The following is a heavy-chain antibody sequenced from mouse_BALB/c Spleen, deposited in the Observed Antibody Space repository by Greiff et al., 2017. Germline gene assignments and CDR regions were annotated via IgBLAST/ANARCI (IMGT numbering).Heavy chain of an antibody. J-gene: IGHJ3*01. V-gene: IGHV3-2*02. CDR1: GYSITSDYA. Sequence: EVQLVESGPGLVKPSQSLSLTCTVTGYSITSDYAWNWIRQFPGHKLEWMGYISYSGSTSYNPPLKSRISITRDTSKNQFFLQLNSVTTEDTATYYCATDYYGSSYPFAYWGQGTLVTVSA. CDR2: ISYSGST. CDR3: ATDYYGSSYPFAY. D-gene: IGHD1-1*01.